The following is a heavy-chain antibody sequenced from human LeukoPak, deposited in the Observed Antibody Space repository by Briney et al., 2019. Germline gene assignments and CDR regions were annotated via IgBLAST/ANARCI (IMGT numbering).Heavy chain of an antibody. CDR2: INHSGST. CDR1: GGSFSGYY. V-gene: IGHV4-34*01. CDR3: ARGHCSGGSWYLYNY. D-gene: IGHD2-15*01. Sequence: SETLSLTCAVYGGSFSGYYWSWIRQPPGKGLEWIGEINHSGSTNYNPSLKSRVTISVDTSKNQFSLKLSSVTAADTAVYYCARGHCSGGSWYLYNYWGQGTLVTVSS. J-gene: IGHJ4*02.